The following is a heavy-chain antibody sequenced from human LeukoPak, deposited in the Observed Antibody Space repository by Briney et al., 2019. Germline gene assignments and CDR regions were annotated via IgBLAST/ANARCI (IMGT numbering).Heavy chain of an antibody. CDR1: GFTFSSYG. J-gene: IGHJ4*02. CDR3: ANEGVAAAGELDY. V-gene: IGHV3-30*18. CDR2: ISYDGSNK. Sequence: GRSLRLSCAASGFTFSSYGMHWVRQAPGKGLEWVAAISYDGSNKYYADSVKGRFTISRDNSKNTLYLQMNSLRAEDTAVYYCANEGVAAAGELDYWGQGTLVTVSS. D-gene: IGHD6-13*01.